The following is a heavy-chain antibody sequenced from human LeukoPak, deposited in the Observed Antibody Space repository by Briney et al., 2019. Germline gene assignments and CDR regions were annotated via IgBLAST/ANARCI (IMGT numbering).Heavy chain of an antibody. Sequence: GGSLRLSCAASGFTFSTYAMHWVRQAPGKGLEWVAHMSYDEGTKYYADSVKGRFTISRDNSKNTLYLQMNSLRAEDTAEYYCAKDSNGWYQRGSNYFDYWGQGTLVTVSS. CDR1: GFTFSTYA. V-gene: IGHV3-30-3*01. D-gene: IGHD6-19*01. CDR3: AKDSNGWYQRGSNYFDY. J-gene: IGHJ4*02. CDR2: MSYDEGTK.